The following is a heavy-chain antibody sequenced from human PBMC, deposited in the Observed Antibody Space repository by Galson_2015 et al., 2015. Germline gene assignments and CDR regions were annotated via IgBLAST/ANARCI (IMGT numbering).Heavy chain of an antibody. J-gene: IGHJ6*02. D-gene: IGHD2-8*02. Sequence: SVKVSCKASGGTLSSDGVSWVRQAPGQGLEWMGGIIPVFGTKNYAQKFQGRIIISADESTNTAYMELSGLTSDDTAVYYCARGTQVLIVLQYYYAMDVWGQATTGSVSS. CDR3: ARGTQVLIVLQYYYAMDV. CDR1: GGTLSSDG. CDR2: IIPVFGTK. V-gene: IGHV1-69*13.